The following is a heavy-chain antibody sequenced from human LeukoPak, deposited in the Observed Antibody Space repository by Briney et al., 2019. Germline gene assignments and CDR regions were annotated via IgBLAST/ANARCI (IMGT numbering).Heavy chain of an antibody. J-gene: IGHJ6*02. CDR1: GFTFRNAW. Sequence: GGSLRLSCEAFGFTFRNAWMSWVRQAPGKGLEWVARIKSKSDGGTIYYTAPVKGRVTISRDDSKKTLYLQMNSLKTEDTAVYYCNTAGIVWGQGTTVTVSS. V-gene: IGHV3-15*01. D-gene: IGHD1-14*01. CDR3: NTAGIV. CDR2: IKSKSDGGTI.